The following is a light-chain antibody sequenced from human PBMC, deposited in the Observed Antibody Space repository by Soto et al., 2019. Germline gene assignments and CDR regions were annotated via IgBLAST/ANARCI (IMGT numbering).Light chain of an antibody. J-gene: IGLJ1*01. V-gene: IGLV2-11*01. Sequence: QSALTQPRSVSGSPGQSVTISCTGTASDVGGYSYVSWYQQHPDKVPKLIIYDVSKWPSGVPDRFSGSKSGNTASLTISGLQAEDEGDYYCCSYAGSYTFVFGTGTKVTVL. CDR3: CSYAGSYTFV. CDR1: ASDVGGYSY. CDR2: DVS.